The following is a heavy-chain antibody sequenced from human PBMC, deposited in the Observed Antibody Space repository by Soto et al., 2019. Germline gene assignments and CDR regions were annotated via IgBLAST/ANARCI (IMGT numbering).Heavy chain of an antibody. Sequence: SVKVSCKASGGTFGKTAFSWVRQAPGQGLEWMGGIIPFFHAPNYAQKFQGRVTITADESMNMVFMEMSSLRSEDTAIYYCAKSRAAAARGVGMDVWGQGTTVTVSS. D-gene: IGHD6-25*01. CDR3: AKSRAAAARGVGMDV. CDR2: IIPFFHAP. CDR1: GGTFGKTA. J-gene: IGHJ6*02. V-gene: IGHV1-69*13.